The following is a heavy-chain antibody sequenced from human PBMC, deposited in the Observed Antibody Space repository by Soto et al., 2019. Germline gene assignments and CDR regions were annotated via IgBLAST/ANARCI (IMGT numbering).Heavy chain of an antibody. J-gene: IGHJ6*02. CDR2: IYPGDSDT. Sequence: GESLKISCKGSGYSFTSYWIGWVRQMPGKGLEWMGIIYPGDSDTRYSPSFQGQVTISADKSISTAYLQWSSLKASDTAMYYCARTSAAGKYYYGVDVWGQGTTVTVSS. CDR3: ARTSAAGKYYYGVDV. CDR1: GYSFTSYW. D-gene: IGHD6-13*01. V-gene: IGHV5-51*01.